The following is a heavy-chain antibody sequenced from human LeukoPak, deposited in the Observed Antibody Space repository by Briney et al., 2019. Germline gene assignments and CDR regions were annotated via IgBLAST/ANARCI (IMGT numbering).Heavy chain of an antibody. CDR3: ARGPTYYYDSSGYWGLERAPSYFDY. CDR2: INPSGGST. CDR1: GYTFTSYY. J-gene: IGHJ4*02. V-gene: IGHV1-46*01. Sequence: ASVKVSCKASGYTFTSYYMHWVRQAPGQGLEWMGIINPSGGSTSYAQKFQGRVTMTRDMSTSTVYMELSSLSSEDTAVYYCARGPTYYYDSSGYWGLERAPSYFDYWGQGTLVTVSS. D-gene: IGHD3-22*01.